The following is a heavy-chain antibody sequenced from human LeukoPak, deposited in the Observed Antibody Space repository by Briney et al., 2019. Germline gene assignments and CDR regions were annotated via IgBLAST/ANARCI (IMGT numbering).Heavy chain of an antibody. J-gene: IGHJ4*02. D-gene: IGHD1-1*01. V-gene: IGHV3-48*03. CDR2: ISSSGSTI. CDR1: GFTFSSYE. Sequence: GGSLRLSCAASGFTFSSYEMNWVRQAPGKGLEWVSYISSSGSTIYYADSVKGRFAISRDNAKNSLYLQMNSLRAEDTAVYYCARTYNWNDFDDYWGQGTLVTVSS. CDR3: ARTYNWNDFDDY.